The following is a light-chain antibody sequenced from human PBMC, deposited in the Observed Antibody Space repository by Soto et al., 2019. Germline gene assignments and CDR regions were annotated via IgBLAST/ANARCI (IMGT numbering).Light chain of an antibody. CDR2: GAS. CDR1: QGVSRK. Sequence: DIVMTQSPATLSVAPGERVTFSCRASQGVSRKLAWYQHKPGQAPRLLISGASTGATGIPARFSGSGSGTEFTLTISSLQXEDCAIYYCQQYHTWPITFGGGTKVEIK. V-gene: IGKV3-15*01. J-gene: IGKJ4*01. CDR3: QQYHTWPIT.